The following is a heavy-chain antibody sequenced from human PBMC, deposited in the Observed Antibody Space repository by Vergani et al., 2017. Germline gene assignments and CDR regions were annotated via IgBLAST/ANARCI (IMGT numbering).Heavy chain of an antibody. CDR1: GFTFSSYS. Sequence: EVQLVESGGGLVKPGGSLRLSCAASGFTFSSYSMNWVRQAPGKGLEWVSSISSSSSYIYYADSVKGRFTISRDNAKNSLYLQMNSLRAEDTAVYYCARDWDDIAVPPPWNYGMDVWGQGTTVTVSS. D-gene: IGHD6-19*01. J-gene: IGHJ6*02. V-gene: IGHV3-21*01. CDR3: ARDWDDIAVPPPWNYGMDV. CDR2: ISSSSSYI.